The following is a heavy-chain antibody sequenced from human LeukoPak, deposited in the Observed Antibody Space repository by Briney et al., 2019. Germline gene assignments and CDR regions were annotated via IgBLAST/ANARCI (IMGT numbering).Heavy chain of an antibody. Sequence: HAGGSLRLSCAASGFTFSSYEMKWVRQAPGRGLEWVSYISSSGSTIYYADFVEGRFTFSRDYAKNPLYLQMNRLRAEDTAVYCCAVEGDGGYYFDYWGQGTPVTVSS. J-gene: IGHJ4*02. CDR3: AVEGDGGYYFDY. D-gene: IGHD2-15*01. CDR2: ISSSGSTI. V-gene: IGHV3-48*03. CDR1: GFTFSSYE.